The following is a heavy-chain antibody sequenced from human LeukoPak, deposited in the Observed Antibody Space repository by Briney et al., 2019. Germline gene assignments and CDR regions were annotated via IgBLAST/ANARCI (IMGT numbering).Heavy chain of an antibody. V-gene: IGHV3-7*01. CDR1: GFTFSRYW. D-gene: IGHD6-13*01. Sequence: PSGGSLRLSCAASGFTFSRYWMSWVRQAPGKGLEWVANIKQDGSEKYYVDSVKGRFTISRDNAKNSLYLQMNSLRAEDTAVYYCARVVDSSSWIYYYYYYYMDVWGKGTTVTVSS. CDR3: ARVVDSSSWIYYYYYYYMDV. CDR2: IKQDGSEK. J-gene: IGHJ6*03.